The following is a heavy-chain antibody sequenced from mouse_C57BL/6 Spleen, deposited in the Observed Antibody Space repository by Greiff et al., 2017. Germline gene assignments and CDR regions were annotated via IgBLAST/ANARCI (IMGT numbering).Heavy chain of an antibody. V-gene: IGHV14-3*01. CDR2: IDPANGNT. CDR3: ASADSSGYDYYAMDY. CDR1: GFYITNTH. J-gene: IGHJ4*01. Sequence: VQLQQSVAELVRPGASVKLSCTASGFYITNTHMHWVKQRPEQGLEWIGRIDPANGNTKYAPKFQGKATITADTSSNTAYLQLSSLTSEDTAIYYCASADSSGYDYYAMDYWGQGTSVTVSS. D-gene: IGHD3-2*02.